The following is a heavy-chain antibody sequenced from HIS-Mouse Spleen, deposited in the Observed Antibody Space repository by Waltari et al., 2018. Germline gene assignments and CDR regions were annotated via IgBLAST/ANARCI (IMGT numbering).Heavy chain of an antibody. D-gene: IGHD6-13*01. CDR2: IYYSGRT. CDR1: GGSISSSSYY. J-gene: IGHJ2*01. V-gene: IGHV4-39*07. Sequence: QLQLQESGPGLVKPSETLSLTCTVSGGSISSSSYYWGWIRQPPGKGLEWIGSIYYSGRTYSNPSRKGRVTISVDTAKNQFSLKLSAVTAADTAVYYCAREIPYSSSWYDWYFDLWGRGTLVTVSS. CDR3: AREIPYSSSWYDWYFDL.